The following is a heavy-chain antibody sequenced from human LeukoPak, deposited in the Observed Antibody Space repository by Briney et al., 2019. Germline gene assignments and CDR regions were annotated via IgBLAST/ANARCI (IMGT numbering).Heavy chain of an antibody. CDR3: ARSLGDTTVTTNYYYGMDV. Sequence: GGSLRLSCAASGFTFSSYDMHWVCQATGKGLEWVSAIGTAGDTYYPGSVKGRFTISRENAKNSLYLQMNSLRAGDTAVYYCARSLGDTTVTTNYYYGMDVWGQGTTVTVSS. CDR2: IGTAGDT. D-gene: IGHD4-17*01. CDR1: GFTFSSYD. V-gene: IGHV3-13*01. J-gene: IGHJ6*02.